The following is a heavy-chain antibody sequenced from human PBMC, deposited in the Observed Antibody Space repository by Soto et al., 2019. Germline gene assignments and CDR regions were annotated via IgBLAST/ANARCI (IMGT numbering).Heavy chain of an antibody. Sequence: ASVKVSCKASGYTFTGYYIHWVRQAPGQGLEWMGWINPKSGDTNYAQKFQGRVSMTRDTSITTAYMEVSRLKSDDTAVYYCARGSPRMGSLPTYWGQGTLVTVSS. CDR2: INPKSGDT. V-gene: IGHV1-2*02. CDR3: ARGSPRMGSLPTY. D-gene: IGHD1-26*01. CDR1: GYTFTGYY. J-gene: IGHJ4*02.